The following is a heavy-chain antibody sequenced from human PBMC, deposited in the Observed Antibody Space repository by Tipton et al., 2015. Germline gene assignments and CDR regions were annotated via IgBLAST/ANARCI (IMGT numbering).Heavy chain of an antibody. CDR2: ISGSAAIT. CDR1: GFTFSSYA. V-gene: IGHV3-23*01. J-gene: IGHJ4*02. D-gene: IGHD6-25*01. CDR3: AKGDYSWGYGSGYFDY. Sequence: SLRLSCSASGFTFSSYAMHWVRQAPGKGLEWVSGISGSAAITSHSDPVKGRFTISRDNSRNTVYLQMNSLRAEDTAIYYCAKGDYSWGYGSGYFDYWGQGTLVIISS.